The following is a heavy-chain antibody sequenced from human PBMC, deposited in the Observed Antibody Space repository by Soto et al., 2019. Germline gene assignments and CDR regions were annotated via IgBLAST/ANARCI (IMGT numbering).Heavy chain of an antibody. J-gene: IGHJ6*03. V-gene: IGHV1-46*03. D-gene: IGHD4-17*01. CDR1: GYTFTSYY. CDR2: INPSGGST. CDR3: ARGGDGEYYYYYYMDV. Sequence: QVQLVHSGAEVKKPGASVKVSCKASGYTFTSYYMHWVRQAPGQGLEWMGIINPSGGSTSYAQKFQGRVTMTRDTSTSTVYMELSSLRSEDTAVYYCARGGDGEYYYYYYMDVWGKGTTVTVSS.